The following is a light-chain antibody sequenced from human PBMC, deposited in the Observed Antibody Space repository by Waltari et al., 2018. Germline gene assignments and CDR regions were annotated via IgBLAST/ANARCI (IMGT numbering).Light chain of an antibody. CDR2: AAS. CDR3: QQRNSYPPT. V-gene: IGKV1-17*01. J-gene: IGKJ1*01. CDR1: QDISNA. Sequence: DIQMTQSPSSLSASLGDKVTITCRASQDISNALAWFQQKPGKAPKLLINAASNLQSGVPSRFSGSGSGTDFTLTISSLQPEDFAVYYCQQRNSYPPTFGQGTKVEIK.